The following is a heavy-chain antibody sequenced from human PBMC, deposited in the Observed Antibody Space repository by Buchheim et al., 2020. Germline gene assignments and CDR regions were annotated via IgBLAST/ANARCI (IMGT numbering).Heavy chain of an antibody. D-gene: IGHD2-2*01. CDR3: ARGVIVVVPAAKSYNWFDP. Sequence: EVQLVESGGGLVQPGGSLRLSCAASGFTFSSYWMHWVRQAPGKGLVWVSRINSDGSSTSYADSVKGRFTISRDNAKNTLYLQMNSLRAEDTAVDYCARGVIVVVPAAKSYNWFDPWGKGTL. CDR1: GFTFSSYW. J-gene: IGHJ5*02. CDR2: INSDGSST. V-gene: IGHV3-74*01.